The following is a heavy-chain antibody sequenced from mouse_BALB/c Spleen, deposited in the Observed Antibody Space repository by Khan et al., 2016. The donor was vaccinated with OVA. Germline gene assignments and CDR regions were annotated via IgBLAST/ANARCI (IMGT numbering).Heavy chain of an antibody. Sequence: EVQLQESGPGLVKPSQSLSLTCTVTGYSITSDYAWNWIRQFPGNKLEWMGYINYSGTTSHNPSLKSRISITRDTSKNQFFLQLNSVTTEDTATYYCARRSVWGAGTTVTVSS. CDR1: GYSITSDYA. CDR3: ARRSV. V-gene: IGHV3-2*02. J-gene: IGHJ1*01. CDR2: INYSGTT.